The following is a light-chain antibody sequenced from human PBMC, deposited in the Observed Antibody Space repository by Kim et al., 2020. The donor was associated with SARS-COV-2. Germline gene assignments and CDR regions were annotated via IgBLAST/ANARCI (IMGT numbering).Light chain of an antibody. V-gene: IGKV1-33*01. CDR1: QDISNY. CDR3: QQYDGLPFT. Sequence: DIQMTQSPFSLSASVGDRVTITCQASQDISNYLNWFQQKPGKAPKFLIYAASNLETGVPSRFSGSGSGTDFTFTISSLQPEDIATYFCQQYDGLPFTFGQGTKLEI. CDR2: AAS. J-gene: IGKJ2*01.